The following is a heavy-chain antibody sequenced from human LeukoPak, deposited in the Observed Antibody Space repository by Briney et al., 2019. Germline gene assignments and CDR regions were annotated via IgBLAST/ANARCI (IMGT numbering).Heavy chain of an antibody. CDR2: ISGSGGST. Sequence: GGSLRLSCAASGFTFSSYAMSWVRQAPGKGLEWVSAISGSGGSTYYADSVKGRFTISRDNSKNTLYLQMNSLRAEDTAVYYCAKVPPTAAGRMEYYFDYWGQGTLVTVSS. CDR1: GFTFSSYA. D-gene: IGHD6-13*01. J-gene: IGHJ4*02. CDR3: AKVPPTAAGRMEYYFDY. V-gene: IGHV3-23*01.